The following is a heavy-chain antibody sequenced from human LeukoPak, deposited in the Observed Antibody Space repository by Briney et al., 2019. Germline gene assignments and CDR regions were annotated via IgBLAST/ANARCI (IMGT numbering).Heavy chain of an antibody. CDR1: GDSIRGYY. J-gene: IGHJ6*02. Sequence: SETLSLTCTVSGDSIRGYYWSWIRQSPGKGLEWIAYIYDSGTTNYNPSLKSRVTISVDTSKNQFSLKVTSVTAEDTAVYYCARHNTEYKYSLDVWGQGTTVTVSS. CDR3: ARHNTEYKYSLDV. D-gene: IGHD1-1*01. CDR2: IYDSGTT. V-gene: IGHV4-59*08.